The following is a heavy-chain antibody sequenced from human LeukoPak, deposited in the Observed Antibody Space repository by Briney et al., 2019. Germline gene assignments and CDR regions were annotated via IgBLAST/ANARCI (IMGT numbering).Heavy chain of an antibody. CDR3: AKGHFPLRDGYNFPDFDY. Sequence: GGSLRLSCAASEFTFPSYAMSWVRQAPGRGLEWASGISDSGVNTYYTDSVKGRFTISRDNSKNTLYLQMNSLRPEDAAVYYCAKGHFPLRDGYNFPDFDYWGQGTLVTVSS. J-gene: IGHJ4*02. V-gene: IGHV3-23*01. CDR1: EFTFPSYA. D-gene: IGHD5-24*01. CDR2: ISDSGVNT.